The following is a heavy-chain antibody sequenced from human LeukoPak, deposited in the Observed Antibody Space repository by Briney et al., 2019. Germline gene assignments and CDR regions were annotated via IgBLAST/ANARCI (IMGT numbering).Heavy chain of an antibody. Sequence: GASVKVSCKASGYTFTSYDINWVRQAPGQGLEWMEWMNPNSGNTGYAQKFQGRVTMTRNTSISTAYMELSSLRSEDTAVYYCARFSIFGVVIYYYGMDVWGQGTMVTVSS. J-gene: IGHJ6*02. CDR2: MNPNSGNT. D-gene: IGHD3-3*01. V-gene: IGHV1-8*01. CDR1: GYTFTSYD. CDR3: ARFSIFGVVIYYYGMDV.